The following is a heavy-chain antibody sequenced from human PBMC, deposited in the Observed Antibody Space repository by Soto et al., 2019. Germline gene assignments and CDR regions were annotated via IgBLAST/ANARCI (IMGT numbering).Heavy chain of an antibody. CDR3: ARSRSGAVADSFDF. V-gene: IGHV3-30*04. Sequence: GGSLRLSCAASGFTFRSYAIHWVRQAPGKGLEWVAVISRDGTNKYYVDSVKGRFTISRDNSKDTVYLQMNSLRDEDSAMFYCARSRSGAVADSFDFWGQGTMVTVYS. J-gene: IGHJ4*02. CDR1: GFTFRSYA. CDR2: ISRDGTNK. D-gene: IGHD3-10*01.